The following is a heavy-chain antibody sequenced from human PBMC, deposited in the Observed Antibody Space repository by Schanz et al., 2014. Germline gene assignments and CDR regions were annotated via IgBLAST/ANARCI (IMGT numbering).Heavy chain of an antibody. Sequence: VHLLESGGGLVQPGGSLRLSCSASGFTFSIYAMHWVRQAPGKGLEYVSAISHDGYSTYYADSVKGRFTISRDNSKNTLYLQMNSLRAEDTAVYYCARNRGSGGQNWYFDLWGRGTLVTVSS. CDR3: ARNRGSGGQNWYFDL. CDR1: GFTFSIYA. D-gene: IGHD1-26*01. V-gene: IGHV3-64*04. J-gene: IGHJ2*01. CDR2: ISHDGYST.